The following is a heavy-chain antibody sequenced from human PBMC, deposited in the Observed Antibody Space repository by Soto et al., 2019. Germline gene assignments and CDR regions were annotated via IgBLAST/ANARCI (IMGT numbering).Heavy chain of an antibody. J-gene: IGHJ6*01. V-gene: IGHV4-59*08. CDR3: ARHGFGPLHCLVEV. D-gene: IGHD3-10*01. CDR1: GGSITNYY. CDR2: INYDGYS. Sequence: QVQLQESGPGLVKPSETLSLTCTVSGGSITNYYCSWFRQPPGKGLEWIGYINYDGYSAYNLSLKRRVTLSMDASKTQFSLMLESVTATDTAVYYCARHGFGPLHCLVEVWGTGTTVIVSS.